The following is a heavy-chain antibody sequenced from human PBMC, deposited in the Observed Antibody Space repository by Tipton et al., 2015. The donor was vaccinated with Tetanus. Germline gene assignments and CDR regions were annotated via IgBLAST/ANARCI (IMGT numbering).Heavy chain of an antibody. Sequence: TLSLTCTVSGGSISSGGYYWSWIRQHTGKGLEWIRDIYYSRSTYSNPSLQSRVTISVDTSKNQLYLKLNSVTAADPAVYYCARDQARGARGWNFFHYCGQGTLVTVSS. CDR3: ARDQARGARGWNFFHY. V-gene: IGHV4-31*03. J-gene: IGHJ4*02. CDR2: IYYSRST. CDR1: GGSISSGGYY. D-gene: IGHD1-26*01.